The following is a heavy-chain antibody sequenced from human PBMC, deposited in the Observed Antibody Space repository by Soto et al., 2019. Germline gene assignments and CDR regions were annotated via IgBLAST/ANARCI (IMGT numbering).Heavy chain of an antibody. D-gene: IGHD2-15*01. CDR2: ISGSGGST. J-gene: IGHJ6*03. Sequence: GSLRLSCAASGFTFSSYAMSWVRQAPGKGLEWVSAISGSGGSTYYADSVKGRFTISRDNSKNTLYLQMNSLRAEDTAVYYCASKRYCSGGSCQSYYYYMDVWGKGTTVTVSS. CDR3: ASKRYCSGGSCQSYYYYMDV. V-gene: IGHV3-23*01. CDR1: GFTFSSYA.